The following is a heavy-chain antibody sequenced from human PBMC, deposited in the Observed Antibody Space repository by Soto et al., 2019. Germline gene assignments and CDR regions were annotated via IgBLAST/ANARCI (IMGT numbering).Heavy chain of an antibody. CDR3: AREGRSGGFDY. V-gene: IGHV3-33*01. D-gene: IGHD1-26*01. CDR1: GFTFSSYG. Sequence: QVQLVESGGGVVQPGRSLRLSCAASGFTFSSYGMHWVRKAPGKGLEWVAVIWYDGSNKYYADSVKGRFTISRDNSKNTLYLQMNSLRAEDTAVYYCAREGRSGGFDYWGQGTLVTVSS. J-gene: IGHJ4*02. CDR2: IWYDGSNK.